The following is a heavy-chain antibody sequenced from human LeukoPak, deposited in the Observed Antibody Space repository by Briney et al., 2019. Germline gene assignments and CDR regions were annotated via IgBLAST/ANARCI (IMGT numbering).Heavy chain of an antibody. CDR2: ISYDGSNK. CDR3: AKDSLPLLYNGMDV. CDR1: GFTFSSYG. Sequence: GRSLRLSCAASGFTFSSYGMHWVRQAPGKGLEWVAVISYDGSNKYYADSVKGRFTISRDNSKNTLYLQMNSLIAEDTAVYYGAKDSLPLLYNGMDVWGQGTTVTVSS. D-gene: IGHD1-14*01. J-gene: IGHJ6*02. V-gene: IGHV3-30*18.